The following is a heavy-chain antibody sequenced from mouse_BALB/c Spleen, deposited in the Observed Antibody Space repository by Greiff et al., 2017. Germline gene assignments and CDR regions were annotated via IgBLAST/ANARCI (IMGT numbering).Heavy chain of an antibody. J-gene: IGHJ4*01. Sequence: DVQLQESGGGLVQPGGSMKLSCVASGFTFSNYWMNWVRQSPEKGLEWVAEIRLKSNNYATHYAESVKGRFTISRDDSKSSVYLQMNNLRAEDTGIYYCTRVTTLYYYAMDYWGQGTSVTVSS. V-gene: IGHV6-6*02. CDR1: GFTFSNYW. CDR3: TRVTTLYYYAMDY. CDR2: IRLKSNNYAT. D-gene: IGHD2-3*01.